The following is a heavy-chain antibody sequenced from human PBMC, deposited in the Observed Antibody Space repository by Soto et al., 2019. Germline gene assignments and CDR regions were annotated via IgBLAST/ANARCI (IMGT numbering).Heavy chain of an antibody. CDR3: ARSSNSIAAAATGFDY. J-gene: IGHJ4*02. V-gene: IGHV3-53*01. CDR2: IYSGGST. CDR1: GFTVSSNY. Sequence: GGSLRLSCAASGFTVSSNYMSWVRQAPGKGLEWVSVIYSGGSTYYADSVKGRFTISRDNSKNTLYLQMNSLRAEDTAVYYCARSSNSIAAAATGFDYWGPGTPVPLSS. D-gene: IGHD6-13*01.